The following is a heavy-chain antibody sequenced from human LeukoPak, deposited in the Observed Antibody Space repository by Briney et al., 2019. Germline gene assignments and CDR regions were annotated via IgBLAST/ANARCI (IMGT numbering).Heavy chain of an antibody. CDR1: GLIVSNNY. CDR3: ARGCYYERSGYCPFDY. D-gene: IGHD3-22*01. CDR2: IYSGGGT. J-gene: IGHJ4*02. Sequence: GGSLRLACAASGLIVSNNYMNWVRQAPGKGLEWVSIIYSGGGTYYADSVKGRFTISRDNSKNTLYLQMNSLRADDTAVYYCARGCYYERSGYCPFDYWGPGTLVAVSS. V-gene: IGHV3-53*01.